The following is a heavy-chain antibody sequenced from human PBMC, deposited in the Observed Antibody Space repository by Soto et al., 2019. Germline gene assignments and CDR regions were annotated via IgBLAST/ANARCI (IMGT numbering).Heavy chain of an antibody. J-gene: IGHJ4*02. Sequence: QVQLVQSGAEVKKPGASVKVSCKASGYTFSNYAISWVRQAPGQGLEWMGWISTDDGYTNYARDRVTVTKDSSTNTAYMELRSLRSDDTAIYYCARDRLHSGYDGDYWGQGTLVTVSS. CDR3: ARDRLHSGYDGDY. CDR2: ISTDDGYT. CDR1: GYTFSNYA. V-gene: IGHV1-18*01. D-gene: IGHD5-12*01.